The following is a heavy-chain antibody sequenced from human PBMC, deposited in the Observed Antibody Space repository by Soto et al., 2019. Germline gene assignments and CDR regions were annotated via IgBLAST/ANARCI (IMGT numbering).Heavy chain of an antibody. J-gene: IGHJ3*02. CDR3: ARDHIAAADTYALDI. CDR1: GYTFSSYY. CDR2: INPGTGAT. V-gene: IGHV1-46*01. D-gene: IGHD6-25*01. Sequence: ASVKVSCKASGYTFSSYYMHWVRQAPGQGLEWVGLINPGTGATTYAQKFQGRATMTSVTSTSTVYMELRSLTSEDTAVYYCARDHIAAADTYALDIWGQGTMVTV.